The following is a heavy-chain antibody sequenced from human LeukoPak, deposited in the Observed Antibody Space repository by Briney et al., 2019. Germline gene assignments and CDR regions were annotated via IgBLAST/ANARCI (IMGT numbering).Heavy chain of an antibody. CDR1: AFVLSNYW. J-gene: IGHJ4*02. CDR2: IKEDGSEI. V-gene: IGHV3-7*01. CDR3: ARDRGYSTFDY. Sequence: GGSLRLSCAASAFVLSNYWMSWVRQAPGRGREGVANIKEDGSEINYVDSVKGRFTISRDNAKNSLYLQMISLRGDDTAVYYCARDRGYSTFDYWGQGTLVTVSS. D-gene: IGHD4-23*01.